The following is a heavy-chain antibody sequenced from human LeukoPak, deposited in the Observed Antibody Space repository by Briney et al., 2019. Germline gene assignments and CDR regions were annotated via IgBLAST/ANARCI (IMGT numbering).Heavy chain of an antibody. CDR1: GGSISSGGYY. Sequence: SETLSLTCTVSGGSISSGGYYWSWIHQHPGKGLEWIGYIYYSGSTYYNPSLKSRVTISVDTSKNQFSLKLSSVTAADTAVYYCARGRRYTRTTERYYFDYWGQGTLVTVSS. CDR3: ARGRRYTRTTERYYFDY. CDR2: IYYSGST. V-gene: IGHV4-31*03. J-gene: IGHJ4*02. D-gene: IGHD3-16*02.